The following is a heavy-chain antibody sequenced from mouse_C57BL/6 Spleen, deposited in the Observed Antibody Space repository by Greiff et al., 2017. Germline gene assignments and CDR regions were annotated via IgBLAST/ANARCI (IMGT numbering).Heavy chain of an antibody. Sequence: EVQLQQSGPELVKPGASVKISCKASGYTFTDYYMNWVKQSHGKSLEWIGDINPNNGGTSYNQKFKGKATLTVDKSSSTAYMELRSLTSEDSAVYDCARSYYGGYWYFDVWGTGTTVTVSS. J-gene: IGHJ1*03. CDR1: GYTFTDYY. CDR2: INPNNGGT. CDR3: ARSYYGGYWYFDV. D-gene: IGHD1-1*01. V-gene: IGHV1-26*01.